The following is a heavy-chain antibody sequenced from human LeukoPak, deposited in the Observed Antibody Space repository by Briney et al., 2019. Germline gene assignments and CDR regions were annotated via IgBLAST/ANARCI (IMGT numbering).Heavy chain of an antibody. CDR1: GFSVSSNY. CDR3: ARASRWLAFDD. V-gene: IGHV3-66*01. D-gene: IGHD6-19*01. J-gene: IGHJ4*02. Sequence: PGGSLRLSCAASGFSVSSNYMAWVRQAPGKGLEWVSVIYNGGSTKYGDSVKDRFTISRDNSKNTLHLQMNSLRAEDTALYYCARASRWLAFDDSGQGALVTVSA. CDR2: IYNGGST.